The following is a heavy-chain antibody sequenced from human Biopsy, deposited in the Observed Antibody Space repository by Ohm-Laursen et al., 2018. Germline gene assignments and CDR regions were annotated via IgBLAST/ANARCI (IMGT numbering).Heavy chain of an antibody. Sequence: SDTLSLTCAVYCESFNGYYWSWIRQTPGKGLEWIGEINHSGRTNYNPSLKSRVTISVDTSKNQFSLKVRSVTAADTAVYYCVRGVDYYDPYHYYALDVWGQGTTVTVSS. D-gene: IGHD3-22*01. CDR1: CESFNGYY. V-gene: IGHV4-34*01. CDR2: INHSGRT. J-gene: IGHJ6*02. CDR3: VRGVDYYDPYHYYALDV.